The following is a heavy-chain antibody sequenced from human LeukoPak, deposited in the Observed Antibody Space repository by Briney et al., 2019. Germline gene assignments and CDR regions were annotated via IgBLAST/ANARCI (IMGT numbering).Heavy chain of an antibody. D-gene: IGHD3-10*01. V-gene: IGHV4-34*01. CDR1: GGSFSGYY. Sequence: SETLSLTCAVYGGSFSGYYWSWIRQPPGKRLEWIGEINHSGSTNYNPSLKSRVTISVDTSKNQFSLKLSSVTAADTAVYYCARRYYGSGRRFDPWGQGTLVTVSS. CDR3: ARRYYGSGRRFDP. J-gene: IGHJ5*02. CDR2: INHSGST.